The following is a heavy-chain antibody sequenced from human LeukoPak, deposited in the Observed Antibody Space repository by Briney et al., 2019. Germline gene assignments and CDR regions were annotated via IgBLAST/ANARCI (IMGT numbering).Heavy chain of an antibody. CDR3: ARDPGYYDSSGYHYLSAFDI. CDR1: GGSISSGGYY. V-gene: IGHV4-31*03. D-gene: IGHD3-22*01. CDR2: IYYSGST. J-gene: IGHJ3*02. Sequence: SETLSLTCTVSGGSISSGGYYWSWIRQHPGKGLEWIGYIYYSGSTYYSPSLKSRVTISVDTSKNQFSLKLSSVTAADTAVYYCARDPGYYDSSGYHYLSAFDIWGQGTMVTVSS.